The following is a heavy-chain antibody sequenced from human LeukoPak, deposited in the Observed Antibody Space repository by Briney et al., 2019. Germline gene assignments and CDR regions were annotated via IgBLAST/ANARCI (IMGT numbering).Heavy chain of an antibody. D-gene: IGHD3-10*01. V-gene: IGHV3-7*01. J-gene: IGHJ4*02. CDR3: ARDLGLGGSGSYYNVDYFDY. CDR1: GFTFSSYW. CDR2: IKQDGSEK. Sequence: GGSLRLSRAASGFTFSSYWMSWVRQAPGKGLEWVANIKQDGSEKYYVDSVKGRFTISRDNAKNSLYLQMNSLRAEDTAVYYCARDLGLGGSGSYYNVDYFDYWGQGTLVTVSS.